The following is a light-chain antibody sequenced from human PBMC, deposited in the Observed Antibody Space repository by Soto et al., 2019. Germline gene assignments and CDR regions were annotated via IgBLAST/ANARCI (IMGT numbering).Light chain of an antibody. CDR3: QQYHSYSLT. Sequence: DIQMTQSPSTLSASVGDRVTITCRASQSISSWLAWYQQKPGKAPKLLIYKASSLEGGVPSRFSGSGSGTEFTFTISSLQPDDFATYYCQQYHSYSLTFGGGTKVDIK. J-gene: IGKJ4*01. CDR2: KAS. CDR1: QSISSW. V-gene: IGKV1-5*03.